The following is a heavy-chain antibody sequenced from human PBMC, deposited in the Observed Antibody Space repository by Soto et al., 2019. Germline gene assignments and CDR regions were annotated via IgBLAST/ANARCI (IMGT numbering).Heavy chain of an antibody. CDR2: INHSGST. V-gene: IGHV4-34*01. CDR3: ARGSYYDFWSGYYQGHAFDI. Sequence: SETLSLTCAVDGGSFSGYYWSWIRQPPGKGLEWIGEINHSGSTNYNPSLKSRVTISVDTSKNQFSLKLSSVTAADTAVYYCARGSYYDFWSGYYQGHAFDIWGQGTMVTVSS. D-gene: IGHD3-3*01. J-gene: IGHJ3*02. CDR1: GGSFSGYY.